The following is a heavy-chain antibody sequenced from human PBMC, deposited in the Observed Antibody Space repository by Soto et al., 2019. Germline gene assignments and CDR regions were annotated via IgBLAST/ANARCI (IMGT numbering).Heavy chain of an antibody. CDR1: GGTFSSYT. CDR3: ARVEGAAAAFYFDY. Sequence: QVQLVQSGAEVKKPGSSVKVSCKASGGTFSSYTISWVRQAPGQGLEWMGRIIPILGIANYAQKFQGRVTTTADKSTSTAYMELSSLRSEDTAVYYCARVEGAAAAFYFDYWGQGTLVTVSS. D-gene: IGHD6-13*01. J-gene: IGHJ4*02. V-gene: IGHV1-69*02. CDR2: IIPILGIA.